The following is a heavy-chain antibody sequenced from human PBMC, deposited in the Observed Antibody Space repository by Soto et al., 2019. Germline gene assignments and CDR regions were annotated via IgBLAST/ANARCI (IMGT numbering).Heavy chain of an antibody. CDR1: GGSITSYH. CDR2: TSYTGNT. Sequence: KTSETLSLTCVVSGGSITSYHWSWIRQFPGKGLEWIAYTSYTGNTNYNPSLKSRVTMSVDTSKKQFSLKLTSVTAADTAVYYWARYSSNWFQTEGMDVWGQGTTVTVSS. V-gene: IGHV4-59*12. CDR3: ARYSSNWFQTEGMDV. J-gene: IGHJ6*02. D-gene: IGHD6-13*01.